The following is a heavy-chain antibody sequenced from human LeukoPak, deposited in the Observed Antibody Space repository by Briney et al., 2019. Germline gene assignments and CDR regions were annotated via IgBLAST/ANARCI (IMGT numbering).Heavy chain of an antibody. CDR1: GFTFSSYA. CDR3: AREGAAGTHYPYWFDP. V-gene: IGHV3-23*01. Sequence: PGGSLRLSCAASGFTFSSYAMSWVRQAPGKGLEWVSAISGSGGSTYYADSVKGRFTISRDNSKNTLYLQVSSLRAEDTAVYYCAREGAAGTHYPYWFDPWGQGTLVTVSS. J-gene: IGHJ5*02. D-gene: IGHD6-13*01. CDR2: ISGSGGST.